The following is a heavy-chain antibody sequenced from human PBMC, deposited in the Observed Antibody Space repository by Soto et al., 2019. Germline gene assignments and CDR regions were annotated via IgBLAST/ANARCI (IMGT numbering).Heavy chain of an antibody. D-gene: IGHD1-26*01. CDR2: ISSSGSTI. CDR1: GFSFNTYE. CDR3: AYGGSCDY. J-gene: IGHJ4*02. V-gene: IGHV3-48*03. Sequence: GGSLRLSCAASGFSFNTYEMNWVRQAPGKGLEWVSYISSSGSTIYYADSVKGRFTVSRDNGKNSLYLQMNSLRAEDTAVYYCAYGGSCDYWGQGTQVTVSS.